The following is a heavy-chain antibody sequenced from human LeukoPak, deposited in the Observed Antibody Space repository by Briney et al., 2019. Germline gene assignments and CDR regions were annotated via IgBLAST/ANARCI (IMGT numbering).Heavy chain of an antibody. V-gene: IGHV4-59*08. D-gene: IGHD3-9*01. CDR2: IYYSGST. Sequence: SETLSLTCTVSGGSISSYYWSWIRRPPGKGLEWIGYIYYSGSTNYNPSLKSRVTIPVDTSKNQFSLKLSSVTAADTAVYYCARHQGETGYRGSDAFDIWGQGTMVTVSS. J-gene: IGHJ3*02. CDR1: GGSISSYY. CDR3: ARHQGETGYRGSDAFDI.